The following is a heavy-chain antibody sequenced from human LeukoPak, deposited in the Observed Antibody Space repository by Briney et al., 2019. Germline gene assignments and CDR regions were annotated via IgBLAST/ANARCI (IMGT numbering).Heavy chain of an antibody. CDR1: GFTFSSYA. Sequence: GRSLRLSCAASGFTFSSYAMHWVRQAPGKGLEWVAVISYDGSNKYYADSVKGRFTISRDNPKNTLYLQMNSLRAEDTAVYYCARERKVPAAIRYYFDYWGQGTLVTVSS. V-gene: IGHV3-30-3*01. CDR3: ARERKVPAAIRYYFDY. D-gene: IGHD2-2*02. J-gene: IGHJ4*02. CDR2: ISYDGSNK.